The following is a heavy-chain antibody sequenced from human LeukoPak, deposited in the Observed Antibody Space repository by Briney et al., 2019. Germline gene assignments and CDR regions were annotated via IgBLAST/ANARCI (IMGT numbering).Heavy chain of an antibody. CDR2: ISGGGGST. J-gene: IGHJ4*02. V-gene: IGHV3-23*01. CDR1: KFTFSSYA. Sequence: PGGSLRLSCAASKFTFSSYAMSWVRQAPGKGLGWVSAISGGGGSTYYADSVKGRFTISRDNSKNTLYLQMNSLRAEDTAVYYCAKAVEPIDYWGQGTLVTVSS. D-gene: IGHD1-26*01. CDR3: AKAVEPIDY.